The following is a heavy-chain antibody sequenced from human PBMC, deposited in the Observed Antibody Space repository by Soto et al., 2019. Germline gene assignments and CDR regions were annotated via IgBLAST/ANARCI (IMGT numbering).Heavy chain of an antibody. CDR1: WGSFSGYY. V-gene: IGHV4-34*01. D-gene: IGHD3-3*01. J-gene: IGHJ4*02. CDR3: ARIGLYDFWSGYLPYFEY. Sequence: SETLSLTCAVYWGSFSGYYWSCIRQPPGKGLEWIVEINHSGSTNYNPSLKSRVTISVDTSKNQFSLKLRSVTAADKAVYYCARIGLYDFWSGYLPYFEYWGQGTMVTVSS. CDR2: INHSGST.